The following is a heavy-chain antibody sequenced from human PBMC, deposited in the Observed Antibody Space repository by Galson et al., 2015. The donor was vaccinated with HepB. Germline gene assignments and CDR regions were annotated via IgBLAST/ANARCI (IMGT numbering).Heavy chain of an antibody. Sequence: SETLSLTCTVSGGSITSSTYYWGWIRQSPGKGLEWIGSMYYSGSTYYNPSLKNRSTISVDTSKNHFSLKMSSVTAADTAVYYCARRAGYGSGWHFDYWGQGTLVTVSS. CDR1: GGSITSSTYY. CDR3: ARRAGYGSGWHFDY. D-gene: IGHD6-19*01. J-gene: IGHJ4*02. CDR2: MYYSGST. V-gene: IGHV4-39*02.